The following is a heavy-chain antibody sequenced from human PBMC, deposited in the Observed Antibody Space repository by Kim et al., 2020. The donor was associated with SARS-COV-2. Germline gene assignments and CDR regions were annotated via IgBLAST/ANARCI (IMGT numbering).Heavy chain of an antibody. CDR2: ISSSGSTI. Sequence: GGSLRLSCAASGFTFSSYEMNWVRQAPGKGLEWVSYISSSGSTIYYADSVKGRFTISRDNAKNSLYLQMNSLRAEDTAVYYCARGGFGEQIDYWGQGTLVTVSS. D-gene: IGHD3-10*01. V-gene: IGHV3-48*03. CDR3: ARGGFGEQIDY. J-gene: IGHJ4*02. CDR1: GFTFSSYE.